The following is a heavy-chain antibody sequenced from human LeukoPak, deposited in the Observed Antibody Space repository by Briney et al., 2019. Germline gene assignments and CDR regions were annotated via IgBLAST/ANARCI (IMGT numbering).Heavy chain of an antibody. CDR3: AKDPNPFYDFWSGYK. J-gene: IGHJ4*02. D-gene: IGHD3-3*01. V-gene: IGHV3-23*01. Sequence: GGSLRLSCAASGFTFTGHTMTWLRQAPGKGLEWVSIIGGRDDRTYYTDSVKGRFTISRDNSKNILYLQMNSLRAEDTAVYYCAKDPNPFYDFWSGYKWGQGTLVTVSS. CDR2: IGGRDDRT. CDR1: GFTFTGHT.